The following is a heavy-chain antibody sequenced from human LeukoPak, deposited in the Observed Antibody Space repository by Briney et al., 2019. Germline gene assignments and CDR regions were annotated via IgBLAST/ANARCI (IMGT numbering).Heavy chain of an antibody. CDR2: INHSGST. D-gene: IGHD3-10*01. CDR1: GGSFSGYY. CDR3: ASLGRGFSDEY. J-gene: IGHJ4*02. V-gene: IGHV4-34*01. Sequence: SETLSLTCAVYGGSFSGYYWSWIRQPPGKGLEWIGEINHSGSTNYNPSLKSRVTISVDTSKNQFSLKLSSVTAADTAVYYCASLGRGFSDEYWGQGTLVTVSS.